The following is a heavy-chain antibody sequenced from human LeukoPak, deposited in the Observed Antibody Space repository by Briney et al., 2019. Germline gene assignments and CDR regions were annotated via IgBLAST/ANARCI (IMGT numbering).Heavy chain of an antibody. J-gene: IGHJ6*02. CDR2: IWYDGSNK. CDR3: ASSMLPYYYGMDV. V-gene: IGHV3-33*01. D-gene: IGHD2-15*01. CDR1: GFTFSSYG. Sequence: GGSLRLSCAASGFTFSSYGMHWVRQAPGKELEWVAVIWYDGSNKYYADSVKGRFTISRDNSKNTLYLQMNSLRAEDTAVYYCASSMLPYYYGMDVWGQGTTVTVSS.